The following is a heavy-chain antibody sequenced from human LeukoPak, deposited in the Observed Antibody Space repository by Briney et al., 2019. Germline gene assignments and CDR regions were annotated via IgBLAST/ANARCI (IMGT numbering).Heavy chain of an antibody. J-gene: IGHJ4*02. V-gene: IGHV3-21*01. Sequence: GGSLRLSCAASGSTFSSYSMNWVRQAPGKGLEWVSSISSSSSYIYYADSVKGRFTISRDNAKNSLYLQMNSLRAEDTAVYYCAREGICGGDCYSGFDYWGQGTLVTVSS. CDR2: ISSSSSYI. CDR1: GSTFSSYS. D-gene: IGHD2-21*02. CDR3: AREGICGGDCYSGFDY.